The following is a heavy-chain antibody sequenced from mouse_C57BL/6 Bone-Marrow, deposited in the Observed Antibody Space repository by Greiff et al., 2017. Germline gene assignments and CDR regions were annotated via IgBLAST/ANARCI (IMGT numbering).Heavy chain of an antibody. Sequence: VQLQQSGAELVRPGASVTLSCKASGYTFTDYEMHWVKQTPVHGLEWIGAIDPETGGTAYNQKFKGKAILTAEKSSRTAYMELRSLTSEASAVYYCTRSGELRLPFAYWGQGTLVTVSA. J-gene: IGHJ3*01. V-gene: IGHV1-15*01. CDR2: IDPETGGT. D-gene: IGHD3-2*02. CDR3: TRSGELRLPFAY. CDR1: GYTFTDYE.